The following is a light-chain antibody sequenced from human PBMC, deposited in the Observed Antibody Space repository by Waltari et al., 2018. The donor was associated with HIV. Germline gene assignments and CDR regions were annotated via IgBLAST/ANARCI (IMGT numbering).Light chain of an antibody. Sequence: QSALTQPRSVSGSPGQSVPISCTGTSSYVGGYDYVSWYQQHPGEAPKLIIYDVSKRPSGVPDRFSGSKSGNTASLTISGLQAEDEADYYCCSYAGSDTFVLFGGGTKVTVL. CDR3: CSYAGSDTFVL. V-gene: IGLV2-11*01. J-gene: IGLJ2*01. CDR1: SSYVGGYDY. CDR2: DVS.